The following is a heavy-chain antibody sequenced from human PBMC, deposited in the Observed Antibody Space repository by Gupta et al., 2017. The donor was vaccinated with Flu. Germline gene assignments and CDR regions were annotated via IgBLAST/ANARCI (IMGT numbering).Heavy chain of an antibody. Sequence: EVQLLESGGGLVQPGGSLRLSCAASGFTFSSYAMSWVRQAPGKGLEWVSTISGSGGSTYYADSVKGRFTISRDNSKNTLFLQMSSLRAEDTAVYYCAKDALVGYYYDSSGLDYWGQGTLVTVSS. V-gene: IGHV3-23*01. D-gene: IGHD3-22*01. CDR2: ISGSGGST. J-gene: IGHJ4*02. CDR1: GFTFSSYA. CDR3: AKDALVGYYYDSSGLDY.